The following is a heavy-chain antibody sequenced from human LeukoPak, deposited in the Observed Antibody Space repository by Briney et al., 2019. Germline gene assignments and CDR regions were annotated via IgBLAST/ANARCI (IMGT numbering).Heavy chain of an antibody. D-gene: IGHD2-2*01. Sequence: GGSLRLSCAASGFTFSSYAMSWVRQAPGKGLEWVSAISGSGGSTYYADSVKGRFTISRDNSKNTLYLQMNSPRAEDTAVYYCAKDCSSTSCLDAFDIWGQGTMVTVSS. CDR3: AKDCSSTSCLDAFDI. V-gene: IGHV3-23*01. J-gene: IGHJ3*02. CDR2: ISGSGGST. CDR1: GFTFSSYA.